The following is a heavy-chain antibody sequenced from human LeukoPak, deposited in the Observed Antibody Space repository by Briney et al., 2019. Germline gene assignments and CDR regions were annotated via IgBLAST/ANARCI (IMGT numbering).Heavy chain of an antibody. Sequence: GGSLRLSCAASGFTFSSYAMHWVRQAPGKGLEWVAVISYDGSNKYYADSVKGRFTISRDNSKNTLYLQMNSLRAEDTAVYYLSKMPGIAAGFFDYWGQGTLVTVSS. CDR2: ISYDGSNK. D-gene: IGHD6-13*01. CDR3: SKMPGIAAGFFDY. CDR1: GFTFSSYA. V-gene: IGHV3-30*04. J-gene: IGHJ4*02.